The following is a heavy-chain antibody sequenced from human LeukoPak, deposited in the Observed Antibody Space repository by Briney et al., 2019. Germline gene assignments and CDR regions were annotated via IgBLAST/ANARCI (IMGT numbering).Heavy chain of an antibody. Sequence: ASVKVSCKTSGYTFTGYYMHWVRQAPGQGLEWMGWINPNSGGTNYAQKFQGWVTMTRDTSISTAYMELSRLRSDDTAVYYCARDQISITGTTGAFDIWGQGTMVTVSS. D-gene: IGHD1-7*01. CDR1: GYTFTGYY. V-gene: IGHV1-2*04. CDR2: INPNSGGT. J-gene: IGHJ3*02. CDR3: ARDQISITGTTGAFDI.